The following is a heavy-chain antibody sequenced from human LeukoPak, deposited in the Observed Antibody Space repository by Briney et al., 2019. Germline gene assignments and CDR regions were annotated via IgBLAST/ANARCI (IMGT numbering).Heavy chain of an antibody. J-gene: IGHJ6*03. V-gene: IGHV3-66*02. CDR1: GFTVSSNY. D-gene: IGHD1-26*01. CDR2: IYSGGST. Sequence: GGSLRLSCVASGFTVSSNYMSWVRQAPGKGLEWVSVIYSGGSTYYADSVKGRFTISRDNSKNTLYLQMNSLRAEDTAVYYCARTGWELAPYYYYYMDVWGKGTTVTVSS. CDR3: ARTGWELAPYYYYYMDV.